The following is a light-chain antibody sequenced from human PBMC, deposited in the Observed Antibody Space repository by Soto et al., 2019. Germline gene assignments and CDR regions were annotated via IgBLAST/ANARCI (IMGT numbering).Light chain of an antibody. J-gene: IGKJ2*01. Sequence: EIVLTQSPGTLSLSPGERATLSCRASQRVSSSYLAWYQQQPGQAPRLLIYGASSRATGIPDRFSGSGSGTDFTLTISRLEPEDFAVYYCQYHGSSLYTFGQGTKLEIK. V-gene: IGKV3-20*01. CDR3: QYHGSSLYT. CDR2: GAS. CDR1: QRVSSSY.